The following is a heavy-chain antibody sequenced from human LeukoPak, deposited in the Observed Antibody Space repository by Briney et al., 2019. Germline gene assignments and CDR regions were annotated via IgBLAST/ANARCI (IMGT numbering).Heavy chain of an antibody. V-gene: IGHV3-15*01. CDR2: IKSKTDGGTT. J-gene: IGHJ4*02. D-gene: IGHD3-22*01. CDR3: TTEPYYYDGSGHSV. Sequence: GGSLTLSFPASGFTFSNAWMSWLGQPPGKGLEWVGRIKSKTDGGTTDYAAPVKGRFTISRDDSKNTLYLQMNSLKTEDTAVYYCTTEPYYYDGSGHSVWGQGTLVTVSS. CDR1: GFTFSNAW.